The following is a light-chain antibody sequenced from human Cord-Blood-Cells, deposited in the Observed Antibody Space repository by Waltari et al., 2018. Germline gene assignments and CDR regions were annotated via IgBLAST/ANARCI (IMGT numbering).Light chain of an antibody. CDR1: QSVSSSY. J-gene: IGKJ1*01. V-gene: IGKV3-20*01. CDR2: GAS. Sequence: EIVLTQSPGPLSFSPGERATLSCRAIQSVSSSYLAWYQQKPGQAPRLLIYGASSRATGIPDRFSGSGSGTDFTLTISRLEPEDFAVYYCQQYGSSPRTFGQGTKVEIK. CDR3: QQYGSSPRT.